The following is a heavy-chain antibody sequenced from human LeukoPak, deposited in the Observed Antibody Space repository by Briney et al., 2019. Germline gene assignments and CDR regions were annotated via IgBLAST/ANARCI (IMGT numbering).Heavy chain of an antibody. V-gene: IGHV3-53*01. J-gene: IGHJ4*02. CDR2: IYSGGST. CDR3: ATNFLYELAHLDY. CDR1: GFTVSSNY. D-gene: IGHD3-16*01. Sequence: PGGSLRLSCAASGFTVSSNYMSWVRQAPGKGLEWVSVIYSGGSTYYADSVKGRFTISRDNSKNTLYLQMNSLRAEDTAVYYCATNFLYELAHLDYWCQGTLVTVSS.